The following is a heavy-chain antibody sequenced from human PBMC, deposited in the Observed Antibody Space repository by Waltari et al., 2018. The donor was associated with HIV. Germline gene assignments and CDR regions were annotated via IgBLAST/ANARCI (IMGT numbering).Heavy chain of an antibody. CDR2: IAHNGET. D-gene: IGHD3-3*02. V-gene: IGHV4-34*01. CDR3: LSGLGTRPHFRSYDP. J-gene: IGHJ5*02. Sequence: QVQLRQWGTGLLKLSETLSLTCAVYGGSLSGFFWAWIRRCPEKGMEWIGEIAHNGETNFHPALKKLLALSVNTFKNQCSLTLRSANDAHTGFYYCLSGLGTRPHFRSYDPWGQGTPVTVSA. CDR1: GGSLSGFF.